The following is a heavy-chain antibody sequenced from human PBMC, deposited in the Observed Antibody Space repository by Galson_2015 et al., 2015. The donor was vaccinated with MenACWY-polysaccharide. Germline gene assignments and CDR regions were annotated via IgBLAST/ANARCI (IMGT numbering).Heavy chain of an antibody. V-gene: IGHV4-4*02. Sequence: SETLSLTCAVSGASISTTDWWTWVRQPPGKGLEWIGQVYYTGSTNYNPSLKGRVTMSVDKSNNQFSLHLSSVTAADTALYFCARATSGWFAKIDSWGQGALVSVSS. CDR1: GASISTTDW. CDR3: ARATSGWFAKIDS. CDR2: VYYTGST. J-gene: IGHJ4*02. D-gene: IGHD6-19*01.